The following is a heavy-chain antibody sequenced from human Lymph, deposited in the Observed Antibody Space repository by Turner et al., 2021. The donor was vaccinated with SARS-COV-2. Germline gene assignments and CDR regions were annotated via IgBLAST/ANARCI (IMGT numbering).Heavy chain of an antibody. CDR1: GGTFSSYA. J-gene: IGHJ4*02. D-gene: IGHD1-20*01. V-gene: IGHV1-69*10. CDR2: IIPMLDIA. CDR3: ARDVTGPLGY. Sequence: QVQLLHSGAVVKKPGSLVKVSCKASGGTFSSYAISWVRQAPGQGLEWMGGIIPMLDIANYAQKFQGRVTITADKSTSTAYMELSSLRSEDTAVYYCARDVTGPLGYWGQGTLVTVSS.